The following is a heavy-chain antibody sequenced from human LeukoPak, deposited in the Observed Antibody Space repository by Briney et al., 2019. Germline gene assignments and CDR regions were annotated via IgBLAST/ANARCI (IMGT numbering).Heavy chain of an antibody. CDR1: GGSISSHY. J-gene: IGHJ6*03. CDR3: ARLQFYYDSSGYYGYYYMDV. V-gene: IGHV4-4*07. Sequence: PSETLSLTCSVSGGSISSHYWSWIRQPAGKGLEWIGRIYTSGNTNYNPSLKSRVTISVDNSKNELSLKLTSVTAADTAVYYCARLQFYYDSSGYYGYYYMDVWAKGPRSPSP. D-gene: IGHD3-22*01. CDR2: IYTSGNT.